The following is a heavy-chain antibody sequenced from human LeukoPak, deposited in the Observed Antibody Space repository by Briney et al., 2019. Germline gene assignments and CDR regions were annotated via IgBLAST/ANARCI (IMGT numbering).Heavy chain of an antibody. Sequence: VGSLRLSCAASGFDFTIYSINWVRQAPGKGLEWISYISSSSRYIYFADSVKGRFTVSRDNAQNLVSLQMNSLRAEDTAVYFCTRVGTSGYTADYWGQGTRVTVSS. CDR1: GFDFTIYS. CDR3: TRVGTSGYTADY. D-gene: IGHD3-22*01. V-gene: IGHV3-21*05. J-gene: IGHJ4*02. CDR2: ISSSSRYI.